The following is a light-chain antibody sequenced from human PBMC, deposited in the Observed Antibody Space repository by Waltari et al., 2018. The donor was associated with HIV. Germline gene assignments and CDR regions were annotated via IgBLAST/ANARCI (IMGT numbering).Light chain of an antibody. V-gene: IGKV1-8*01. CDR2: TVS. J-gene: IGKJ4*01. CDR1: QDIENY. Sequence: AIRMTQSPSSLAASTGDRVIISCRASQDIENYLAWYQQKPGKAPKLLIYTVSTLQSGVPSMFSGSGYGTDFTLTISGVQSEDSAIYFCQQYYRYPLSFGGGTRVEIK. CDR3: QQYYRYPLS.